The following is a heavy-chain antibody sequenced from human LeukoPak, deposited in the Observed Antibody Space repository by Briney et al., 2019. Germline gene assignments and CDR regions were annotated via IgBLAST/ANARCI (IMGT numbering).Heavy chain of an antibody. CDR1: GFTFSSYG. V-gene: IGHV3-30*18. CDR3: AKDQYGRATRGVGNI. CDR2: ISYDGSNK. Sequence: PGRSLRLSCAASGFTFSSYGMHWVRQAPGKGLEWVAVISYDGSNKYYEDSVKGRFTISRDNSKNTLYLQMNSLRTEDTAVYYCAKDQYGRATRGVGNIWGQGTMVTVSS. D-gene: IGHD1-26*01. J-gene: IGHJ3*02.